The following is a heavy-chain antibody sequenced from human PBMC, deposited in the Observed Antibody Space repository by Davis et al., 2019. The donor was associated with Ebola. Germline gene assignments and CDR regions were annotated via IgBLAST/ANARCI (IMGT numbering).Heavy chain of an antibody. CDR1: GFTFSSYS. CDR2: ISSSSSYI. Sequence: GESLRISCAASGFTFSSYSMNWVRQASGKGLEWVSSISSSSSYIYYADSVKGRFTISRDNAKNSLYLQMNSLRAEDTAVYYCARDAKLRDSGYDYFFDYWGQGALVTVSS. J-gene: IGHJ4*02. V-gene: IGHV3-21*01. D-gene: IGHD5-12*01. CDR3: ARDAKLRDSGYDYFFDY.